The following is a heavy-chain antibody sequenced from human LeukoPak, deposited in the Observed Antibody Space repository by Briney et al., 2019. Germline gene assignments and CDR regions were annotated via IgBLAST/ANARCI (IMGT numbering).Heavy chain of an antibody. CDR1: GFTVSSNY. V-gene: IGHV3-23*01. CDR2: ISGSGVST. J-gene: IGHJ4*02. Sequence: GGSLRLSCAASGFTVSSNYMSWVRQAPGKGLEWVSAISGSGVSTYYADSVKGRFTISRDNSKNTLYVQMNSLRAEDTAVYYCAKAADWLSTDYIDSWGQGTLVTVSS. CDR3: AKAADWLSTDYIDS. D-gene: IGHD3-9*01.